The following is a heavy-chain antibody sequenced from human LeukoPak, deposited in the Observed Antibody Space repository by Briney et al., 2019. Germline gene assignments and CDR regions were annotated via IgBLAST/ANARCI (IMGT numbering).Heavy chain of an antibody. Sequence: GGSLRLSCAASGFTFSSYSMHWGRQAPGKGLEWVSSISSISSHIYYADSVKGRFTISRDNAKNSLYLQMNSLRAEDTAVYYCARGTLVTFDIWGQGTMVTVSS. CDR3: ARGTLVTFDI. CDR2: ISSISSHI. D-gene: IGHD3-10*01. J-gene: IGHJ3*02. V-gene: IGHV3-21*01. CDR1: GFTFSSYS.